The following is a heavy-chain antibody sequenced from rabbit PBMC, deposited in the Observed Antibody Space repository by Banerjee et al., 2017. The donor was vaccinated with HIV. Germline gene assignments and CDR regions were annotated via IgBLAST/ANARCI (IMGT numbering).Heavy chain of an antibody. CDR2: IYTGGSGSA. D-gene: IGHD1-1*01. CDR3: ARRNANYRVDL. J-gene: IGHJ4*01. CDR1: GFSFSSSYD. V-gene: IGHV1S40*01. Sequence: QSLEESGGDLVKPGASLTLTCTASGFSFSSSYDMCWVRQAPGKGLEWIGCIYTGGSGSAYYASWAKGRFTISKTSSTTVTLQMTSLTAADTATYFCARRNANYRVDLWGPGTLVT.